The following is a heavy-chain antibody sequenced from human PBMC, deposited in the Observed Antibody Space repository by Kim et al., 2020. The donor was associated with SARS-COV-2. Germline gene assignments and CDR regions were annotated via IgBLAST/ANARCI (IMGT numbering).Heavy chain of an antibody. D-gene: IGHD2-2*01. CDR2: ISSGSSYI. CDR1: GFTFSSYS. V-gene: IGHV3-21*01. CDR3: ASFVVVPAATDY. J-gene: IGHJ4*02. Sequence: GGSLRLSCAASGFTFSSYSMNWVRQAPGKGLEWVSYISSGSSYIYYADSVKGRFTISRDNAKNSLYLQMNSLRAEDTAVYYCASFVVVPAATDYWGQGTLVTVSS.